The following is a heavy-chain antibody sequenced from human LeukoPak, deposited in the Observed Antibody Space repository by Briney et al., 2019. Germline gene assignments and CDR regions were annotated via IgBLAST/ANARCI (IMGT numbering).Heavy chain of an antibody. Sequence: SETLSLTCTVSGGSISTYYWDWIRQPPGKGLEWIGYIYHSGSTNYNPSLQSRVTLSVDTSKNQFSLNLNSVTAADTAVYYCARGGAARLHFQNWGQGTLVTVSS. V-gene: IGHV4-59*01. J-gene: IGHJ1*01. CDR3: ARGGAARLHFQN. D-gene: IGHD6-6*01. CDR1: GGSISTYY. CDR2: IYHSGST.